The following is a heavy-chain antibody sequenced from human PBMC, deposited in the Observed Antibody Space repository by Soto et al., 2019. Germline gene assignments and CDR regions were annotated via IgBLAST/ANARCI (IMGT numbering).Heavy chain of an antibody. CDR3: ARGYCSSTSCYIWENWFDP. Sequence: PSETLSLTCTVSGGSISSYYWSWIRQPPGKGLEWIGYIYYSGRTNYNPSLKSRVTISVDTSKNQFSLKLSSVTAADTAVYYCARGYCSSTSCYIWENWFDPWGQGTLVTVSS. J-gene: IGHJ5*02. CDR1: GGSISSYY. V-gene: IGHV4-59*01. D-gene: IGHD2-2*02. CDR2: IYYSGRT.